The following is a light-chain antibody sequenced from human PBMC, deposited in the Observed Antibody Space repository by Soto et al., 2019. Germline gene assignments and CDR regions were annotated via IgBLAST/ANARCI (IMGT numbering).Light chain of an antibody. J-gene: IGLJ3*02. V-gene: IGLV8-61*01. Sequence: QTVVTQEPSFSVSPGGTVTLTCGLTSGSVSTRNYPSWYQQIPGQAPRTLIYNTNTRSSGVTDRFSGSILGTKAALTITGAQAEGESDCSCVLYVGSGIHWVFGGGTKVTVL. CDR1: SGSVSTRNY. CDR3: VLYVGSGIHWV. CDR2: NTN.